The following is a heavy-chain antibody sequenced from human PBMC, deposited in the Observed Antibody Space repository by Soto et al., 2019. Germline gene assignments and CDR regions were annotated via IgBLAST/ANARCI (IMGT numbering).Heavy chain of an antibody. D-gene: IGHD2-15*01. Sequence: EVQLMESGGDLVQPGGSLRLSCAASGFTLSYYWMSWVRQAPGKGLEWVANIKEDGSEKYYVDSVKGRFTISRDNAQTSVFRQMNSLRVEDTAIYYCARDCSGGSCQYWGQGTLVTVSS. J-gene: IGHJ4*02. CDR1: GFTLSYYW. CDR3: ARDCSGGSCQY. V-gene: IGHV3-7*01. CDR2: IKEDGSEK.